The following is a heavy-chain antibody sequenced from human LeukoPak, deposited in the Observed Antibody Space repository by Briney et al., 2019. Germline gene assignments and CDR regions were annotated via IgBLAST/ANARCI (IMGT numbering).Heavy chain of an antibody. Sequence: SQTLSLTCTVSGGSISSSSYYWGWLRQPPGKGLEWIGSIYYSGSTYYNPSLKRQVSMSVDTSKIQLAMTLSSVTAADTAVYYCARPIKFDCSGGSCYGVPADAFDIWGQGTMVTVSS. J-gene: IGHJ3*02. V-gene: IGHV4-39*01. CDR3: ARPIKFDCSGGSCYGVPADAFDI. D-gene: IGHD2-15*01. CDR2: IYYSGST. CDR1: GGSISSSSYY.